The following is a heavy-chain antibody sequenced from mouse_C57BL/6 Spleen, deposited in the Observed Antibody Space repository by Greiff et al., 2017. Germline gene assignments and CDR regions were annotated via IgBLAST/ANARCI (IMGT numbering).Heavy chain of an antibody. V-gene: IGHV1-15*01. D-gene: IGHD4-1*01. J-gene: IGHJ2*01. CDR2: IEPESGGT. CDR3: TGGAELTGNDY. CDR1: GYTFTDYE. Sequence: QVQLQQSGAELVRPGASVTLSCKASGYTFTDYEMHWVKQTPVHGLEWIGAIEPESGGTAYNHKFKGKAVLTADKSSSTAYMEHRSLTSEDSAVYYSTGGAELTGNDYWGQGATLTVST.